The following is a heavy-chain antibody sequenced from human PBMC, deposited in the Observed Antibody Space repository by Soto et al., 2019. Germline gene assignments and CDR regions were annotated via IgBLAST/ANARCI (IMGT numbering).Heavy chain of an antibody. J-gene: IGHJ6*02. Sequence: QVQLVQSGAEVKKPGSAVKVSCKASGGTFGSYAITWVRRAPGQGLEWVGGIIPILNSPAYAQKFRARVVITTDEITNTAYMELNSQRIDDTAVYYCAREAPYCTSATCPKFYDMDVWGQGTTVTVAS. CDR2: IIPILNSP. V-gene: IGHV1-69*01. CDR3: AREAPYCTSATCPKFYDMDV. D-gene: IGHD2-2*01. CDR1: GGTFGSYA.